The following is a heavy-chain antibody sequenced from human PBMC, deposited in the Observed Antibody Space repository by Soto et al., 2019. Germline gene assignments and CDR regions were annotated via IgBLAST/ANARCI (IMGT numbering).Heavy chain of an antibody. CDR1: GFTFSSYG. V-gene: IGHV3-30*18. CDR3: AKDWEYYYDSSGYSPFDY. D-gene: IGHD3-22*01. CDR2: ISYDGSNK. J-gene: IGHJ4*02. Sequence: GGSLRLSCAASGFTFSSYGMHWVRQAPGKGLEWVAVISYDGSNKYYADSVKGRFTISRDNSKNTLYLQMNSLRAEDTAVYYCAKDWEYYYDSSGYSPFDYWGQGTLVTVS.